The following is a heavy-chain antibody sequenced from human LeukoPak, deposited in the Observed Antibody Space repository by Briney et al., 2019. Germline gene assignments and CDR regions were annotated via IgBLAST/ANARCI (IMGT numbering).Heavy chain of an antibody. V-gene: IGHV3-30*18. Sequence: PGGSLRLSCAASGFTFSSYGMHWVRQAPGKGLEWVAVISHDGSNEYYADSVKGRFTISRDNSKNTLYLQMNSLRAEDTAVYYCAKDTIPRIAVAGGGRFDPWGQGTLVTVSS. CDR2: ISHDGSNE. CDR1: GFTFSSYG. D-gene: IGHD6-19*01. J-gene: IGHJ5*02. CDR3: AKDTIPRIAVAGGGRFDP.